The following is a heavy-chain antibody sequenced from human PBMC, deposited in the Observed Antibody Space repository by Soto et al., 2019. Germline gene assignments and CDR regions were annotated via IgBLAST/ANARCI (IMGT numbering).Heavy chain of an antibody. D-gene: IGHD4-17*01. Sequence: PSETLSLTCNVSGCSISSYYWSWIRQPPGKGLEWIGYIYYSGSTNYNPSLKSRVTVSVDTSKNQFSLKLSSVTAADTAVYYCARDYGGNSDYWGQGTLVTVS. V-gene: IGHV4-59*01. CDR2: IYYSGST. CDR3: ARDYGGNSDY. CDR1: GCSISSYY. J-gene: IGHJ4*02.